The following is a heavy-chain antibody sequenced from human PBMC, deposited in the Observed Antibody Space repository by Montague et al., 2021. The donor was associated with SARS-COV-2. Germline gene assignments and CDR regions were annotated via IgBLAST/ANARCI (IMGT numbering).Heavy chain of an antibody. Sequence: SETLSLTCTVSGGSISSYYWSWIRQPPGKGLEWIGYIYYSGSTNYNPSLKSRVTISVDTSKNQFSLTLSSVTAADTAVYYCARDTEGYISSWYHDYWGQGTRVTVSS. V-gene: IGHV4-59*01. CDR2: IYYSGST. CDR3: ARDTEGYISSWYHDY. D-gene: IGHD6-13*01. J-gene: IGHJ4*02. CDR1: GGSISSYY.